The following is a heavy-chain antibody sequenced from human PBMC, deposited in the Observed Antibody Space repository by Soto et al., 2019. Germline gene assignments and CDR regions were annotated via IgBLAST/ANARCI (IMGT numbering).Heavy chain of an antibody. CDR1: GFTFSSYG. V-gene: IGHV3-30*18. CDR2: ISYDGSTK. J-gene: IGHJ3*02. D-gene: IGHD5-18*01. CDR3: ANVGYHDALDI. Sequence: QVQLVESGGGVVQPGRSLRLSCAASGFTFSSYGMHWVRQAPGKGLEWVAVISYDGSTKYYADSVKGRFTISRDNSKNTLYLQMNSLRAEDTAVYYCANVGYHDALDIWGQGTMVTVSS.